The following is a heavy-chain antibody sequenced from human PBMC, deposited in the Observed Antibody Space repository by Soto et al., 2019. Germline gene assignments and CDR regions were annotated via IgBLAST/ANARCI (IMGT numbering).Heavy chain of an antibody. D-gene: IGHD3-22*01. CDR3: AKADHYYDSSGYSDY. V-gene: IGHV3-11*04. CDR1: RFTFSDYY. Sequence: PGGSLRLSCAASRFTFSDYYMMWIRQAPGKGLEWVAYISSGGDFIYYADSVKGRCTISRDNTKNSLFLEMNSLRAEDTAVYYCAKADHYYDSSGYSDYWGQGTLVTVSS. CDR2: ISSGGDFI. J-gene: IGHJ4*02.